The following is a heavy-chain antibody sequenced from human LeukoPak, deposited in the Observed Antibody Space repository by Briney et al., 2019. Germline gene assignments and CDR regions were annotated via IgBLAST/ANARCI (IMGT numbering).Heavy chain of an antibody. V-gene: IGHV3-74*01. D-gene: IGHD3-22*01. CDR1: GFTFSSHW. J-gene: IGHJ4*02. CDR3: ARVMYYYHSSGSIAVYYFDY. Sequence: PGGSLRLSCAASGFTFSSHWVHWVRQAPGKGLVWVSRINSDGSTTSYADSVKGRFTISRDNAKNTLYLQMSSLRAEDTAVYYCARVMYYYHSSGSIAVYYFDYWGQGTLVTVSS. CDR2: INSDGSTT.